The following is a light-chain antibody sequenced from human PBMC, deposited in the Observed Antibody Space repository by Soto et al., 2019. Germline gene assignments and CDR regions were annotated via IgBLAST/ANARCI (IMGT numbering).Light chain of an antibody. V-gene: IGLV2-18*02. Sequence: QSVLTQPSSVSGSPGQSVTISCTGTSSDVGSYNRVSWFQQSPGTAPKLIIFEVSNRPSGVTDRFSGSRSGNTASLTISGLQADDEADYYCSSYRSSNTYVFGSGTKLTVL. CDR2: EVS. CDR3: SSYRSSNTYV. J-gene: IGLJ1*01. CDR1: SSDVGSYNR.